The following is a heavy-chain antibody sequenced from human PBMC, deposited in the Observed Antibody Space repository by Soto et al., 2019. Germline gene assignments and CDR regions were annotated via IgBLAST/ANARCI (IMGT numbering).Heavy chain of an antibody. CDR3: ASPDRIAAAGTVEDYYYYYGMDV. Sequence: GESLKISCKGSGYSFTSYWISWVRQMPGKGLEWMGRIDPSDSYTNYSPSFQGHVTISADESISTAYLQWSSLKASDTAMYYCASPDRIAAAGTVEDYYYYYGMDVWGQGTTVTVS. D-gene: IGHD6-13*01. CDR1: GYSFTSYW. CDR2: IDPSDSYT. J-gene: IGHJ6*02. V-gene: IGHV5-10-1*01.